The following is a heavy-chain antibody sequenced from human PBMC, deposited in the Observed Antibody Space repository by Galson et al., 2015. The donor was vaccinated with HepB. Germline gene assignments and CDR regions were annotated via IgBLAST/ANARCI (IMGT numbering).Heavy chain of an antibody. J-gene: IGHJ4*02. V-gene: IGHV3-23*01. CDR3: AKNRGSGNYQILYFDY. Sequence: SLRLSCAASGFTFSNSAMSWVRQAAGKGLEWVSSISISGDITDYVDSVKGRFTISRDNSDNTLYLQMNNLTAEDTAIYYCAKNRGSGNYQILYFDYWGQGSLVTVSS. CDR2: ISISGDIT. CDR1: GFTFSNSA. D-gene: IGHD3-10*01.